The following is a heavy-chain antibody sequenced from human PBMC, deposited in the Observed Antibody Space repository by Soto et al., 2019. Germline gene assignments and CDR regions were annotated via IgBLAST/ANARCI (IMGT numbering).Heavy chain of an antibody. CDR2: IDPSDSYT. CDR3: ARQRRSSSNPESLTGYYGMDV. J-gene: IGHJ6*02. V-gene: IGHV5-10-1*01. D-gene: IGHD6-13*01. Sequence: PGESLKISCKGSGYSFTSYWISWVRQMPGKGLEWMGRIDPSDSYTNYSPSFQGHVTISADKSISTAYLQWSSLKASDTAMYYCARQRRSSSNPESLTGYYGMDVWGQGTTVTVSS. CDR1: GYSFTSYW.